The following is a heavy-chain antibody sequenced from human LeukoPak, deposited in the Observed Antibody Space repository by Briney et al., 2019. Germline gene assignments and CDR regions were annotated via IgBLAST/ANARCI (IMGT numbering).Heavy chain of an antibody. D-gene: IGHD3-16*01. Sequence: GGSLRLSCVGSGFMFSRFGLIWVRQAPGKGLEWVSGIHGNGETTYYGDSVRGRFTISRDNSKSTLYLQMNSLRVEDTAEYFCGRDPNGDYVGAFEFWGQGTKVAVSS. J-gene: IGHJ3*01. CDR1: GFMFSRFG. V-gene: IGHV3-23*01. CDR3: GRDPNGDYVGAFEF. CDR2: IHGNGETT.